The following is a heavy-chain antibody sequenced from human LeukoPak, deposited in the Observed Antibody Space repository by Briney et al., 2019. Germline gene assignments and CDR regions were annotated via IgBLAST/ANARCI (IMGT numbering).Heavy chain of an antibody. V-gene: IGHV3-33*06. D-gene: IGHD1-26*01. CDR3: AKDSSVGATGGVFDD. Sequence: PGRSLRLSCAASGFTFSSYGMHWVRQAPGKGLEWVAVIWYDGSNKCYPDSVKGRFTISRDNSKNTLYLQMNSLRAEDTAVYYCAKDSSVGATGGVFDDWGQGTLVTVSS. CDR2: IWYDGSNK. CDR1: GFTFSSYG. J-gene: IGHJ5*02.